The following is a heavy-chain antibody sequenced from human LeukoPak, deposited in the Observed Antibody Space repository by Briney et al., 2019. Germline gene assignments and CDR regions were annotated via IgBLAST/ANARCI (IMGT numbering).Heavy chain of an antibody. CDR1: GFTVSSNY. V-gene: IGHV3-53*05. Sequence: GGSLRLSCAASGFTVSSNYMSWVRQAPGKGLEWVSVIYSGGSTYYADSVKGRFTISRDNSKNTLFLQMNSLRVEDMAVYFCAKVPISIPRSYFFDSWGQGTLVTVSS. J-gene: IGHJ4*02. CDR2: IYSGGST. D-gene: IGHD3-9*01. CDR3: AKVPISIPRSYFFDS.